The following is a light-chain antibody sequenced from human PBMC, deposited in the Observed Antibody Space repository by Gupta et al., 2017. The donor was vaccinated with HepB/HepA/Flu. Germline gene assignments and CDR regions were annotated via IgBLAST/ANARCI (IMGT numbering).Light chain of an antibody. CDR3: QQLNSYSIT. CDR1: QGISSY. J-gene: IGKJ5*01. CDR2: AAS. V-gene: IGKV1-9*01. Sequence: DIQLTQSPSFLSASVGDRVTITCRASQGISSYLAWYQQNPGKAPKLLIYAASTLQSGVPSRFSGSGSGTEFTLTISSLQPEDFATYYCQQLNSYSITFGQGTRLEIK.